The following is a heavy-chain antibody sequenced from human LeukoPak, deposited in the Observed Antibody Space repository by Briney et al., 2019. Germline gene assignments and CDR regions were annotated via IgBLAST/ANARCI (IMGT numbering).Heavy chain of an antibody. V-gene: IGHV3-53*01. CDR3: ARIEWERLGRAFDI. CDR1: GFTVSSYY. J-gene: IGHJ3*02. D-gene: IGHD1-26*01. CDR2: IYSGSST. Sequence: PGGSLRLSCAASGFTVSSYYMNWVRQAPGKGLEWVSVIYSGSSTYYADSVKARFTISRDNSKNTLYLQMNSLRAEDMAVYYCARIEWERLGRAFDIWGQGTMVTVSS.